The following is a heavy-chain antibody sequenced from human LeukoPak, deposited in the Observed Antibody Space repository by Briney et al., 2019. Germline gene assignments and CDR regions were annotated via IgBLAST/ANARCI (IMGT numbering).Heavy chain of an antibody. V-gene: IGHV1-18*01. Sequence: ASVKVSCKASGYTFTSYGIRWVRQAPGQGLEWMGWISAYNGNTNYAQKLQGRVTMTTDTSTSTAYMELRSLRSDDTAVYYCARVQRITIFGVVIGISWFDPWGQGTLVTGSS. D-gene: IGHD3-3*01. CDR1: GYTFTSYG. J-gene: IGHJ5*02. CDR3: ARVQRITIFGVVIGISWFDP. CDR2: ISAYNGNT.